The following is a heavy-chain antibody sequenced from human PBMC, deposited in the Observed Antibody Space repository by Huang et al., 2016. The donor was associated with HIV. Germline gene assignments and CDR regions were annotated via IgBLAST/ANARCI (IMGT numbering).Heavy chain of an antibody. D-gene: IGHD2-8*01. CDR1: GYPFTSYG. CDR2: TSADNRYT. V-gene: IGHV1-18*01. CDR3: TRDTWYAPTWKRNAASFI. J-gene: IGHJ3*02. Sequence: QAQLMQSGGEVKKTGASVRVSCKASGYPFTSYGISWVRQAPGKGLEWVGWTSADNRYTEYAQKFQGRVTLTVDSSTTTAYMELTGLTSDDTAVYYCTRDTWYAPTWKRNAASFIWGQGTMVTVSS.